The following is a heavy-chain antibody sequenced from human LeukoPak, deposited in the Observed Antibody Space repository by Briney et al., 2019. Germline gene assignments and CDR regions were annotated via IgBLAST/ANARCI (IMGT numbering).Heavy chain of an antibody. V-gene: IGHV4-34*01. CDR1: GGSFSGYY. Sequence: PSETLSLTCAVYGGSFSGYYWSWIRQPPGKGLEWIGEINHSGSTNYNPSLKSRVTISVDTSKNQFSPKLSSVTAADTAVYYCARGYFSSNWFDPWGQGTLVTVSS. D-gene: IGHD3-3*01. CDR3: ARGYFSSNWFDP. J-gene: IGHJ5*02. CDR2: INHSGST.